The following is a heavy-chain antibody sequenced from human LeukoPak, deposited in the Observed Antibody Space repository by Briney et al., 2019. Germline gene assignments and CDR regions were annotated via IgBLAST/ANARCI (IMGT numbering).Heavy chain of an antibody. V-gene: IGHV4-34*01. CDR1: GGSISNYY. CDR3: AAGVVKDRYTS. CDR2: INHSGST. D-gene: IGHD3-3*01. J-gene: IGHJ5*02. Sequence: SETLSLTCTVSGGSISNYYWTWIRQPPGKGLEWIGEINHSGSTNYNPSLKSRVTISVDTSKNQFSLKLSSVTAADTAVYYCAAGVVKDRYTSWGQGTLVTVSS.